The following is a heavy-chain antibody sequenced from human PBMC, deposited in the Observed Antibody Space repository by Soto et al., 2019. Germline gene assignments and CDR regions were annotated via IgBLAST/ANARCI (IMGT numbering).Heavy chain of an antibody. CDR3: ARDRPYYDFWSGPIDY. D-gene: IGHD3-3*01. Sequence: QVQLVQSGAEVKKPGASVKVSCKASGYTFTSYGISWVRQAPGQGLEWMGWISAYNGNTNYAQKLQGRVTMTTDTSTSTAYMELRSLGSDDTAVYYCARDRPYYDFWSGPIDYWGQGTLVTVSS. CDR1: GYTFTSYG. CDR2: ISAYNGNT. V-gene: IGHV1-18*01. J-gene: IGHJ4*02.